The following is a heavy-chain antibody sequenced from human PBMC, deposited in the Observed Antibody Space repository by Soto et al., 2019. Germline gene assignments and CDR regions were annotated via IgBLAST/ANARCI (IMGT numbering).Heavy chain of an antibody. CDR2: IIPIFGTA. Sequence: QVQLVQSGAEVKKPGSSVKVSCKASGGTFSSYAISWVRQAPGQGLEWMGRIIPIFGTANYAQKFQGRVTITADESTSTAYMELSSLRSEDTAVYYCASGSDYYDSSGLSFDYWGQGTLVTVSS. CDR3: ASGSDYYDSSGLSFDY. CDR1: GGTFSSYA. J-gene: IGHJ4*02. V-gene: IGHV1-69*18. D-gene: IGHD3-22*01.